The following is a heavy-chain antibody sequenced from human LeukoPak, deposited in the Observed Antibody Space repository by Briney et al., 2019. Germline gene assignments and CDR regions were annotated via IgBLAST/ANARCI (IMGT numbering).Heavy chain of an antibody. CDR3: ARRVAVPGSYYFDY. CDR1: GGSISSYY. V-gene: IGHV4-59*08. CDR2: IYYSGAT. Sequence: PSETLSLSCTVSGGSISSYYWTWIRRPPGKGLEWIGFIYYSGATKYNPSLESRVTISLDTSNNQFSLRLNSVTAADTAVYYCARRVAVPGSYYFDYWSQGTLVTVSS. J-gene: IGHJ4*02. D-gene: IGHD2-15*01.